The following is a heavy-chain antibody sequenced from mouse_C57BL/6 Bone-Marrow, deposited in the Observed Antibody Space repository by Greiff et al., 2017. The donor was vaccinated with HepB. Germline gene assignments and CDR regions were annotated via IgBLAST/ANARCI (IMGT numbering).Heavy chain of an antibody. CDR2: IDTSASYT. CDR1: GYTFTSYW. V-gene: IGHV1-50*01. Sequence: QVQLQQPGAELVKPGASVKLSCKASGYTFTSYWMQWVKQRPGQGLEWIGEIDTSASYTNYNQKFKGKATLTVETSSITAYMQLSSLTSDDSAVYYCARSLGYFDYWGQGTTLTVSS. CDR3: ARSLGYFDY. D-gene: IGHD4-1*01. J-gene: IGHJ2*01.